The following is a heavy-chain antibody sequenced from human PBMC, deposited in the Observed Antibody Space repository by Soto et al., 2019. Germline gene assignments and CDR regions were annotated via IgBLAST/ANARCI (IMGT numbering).Heavy chain of an antibody. CDR1: GFTFSSYS. CDR3: ARDKSIFGVAVRCDY. D-gene: IGHD3-3*01. CDR2: ISSSSSTI. Sequence: GGSLRLSCAASGFTFSSYSMNWVRQAPGKGLEWVSYISSSSSTIYYADSVKGRFTISRDNAKNSLYLQMNSLRAEDTAVYYCARDKSIFGVAVRCDYWGQGTLVTGSS. V-gene: IGHV3-48*01. J-gene: IGHJ4*02.